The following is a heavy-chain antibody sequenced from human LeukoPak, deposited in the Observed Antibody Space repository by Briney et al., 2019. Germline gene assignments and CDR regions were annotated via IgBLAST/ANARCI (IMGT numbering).Heavy chain of an antibody. CDR2: ISYDGSNK. V-gene: IGHV3-30*18. CDR3: AKDHHYDFWSGYSDY. CDR1: GFTFSSYG. Sequence: GGSLRLSCAASGFTFSSYGMHWVRQAPGKGLEWVAVISYDGSNKYNADSVKGRFTISRDNSKNTLYLQMNSLRAEDTAVYYCAKDHHYDFWSGYSDYWGQGTLVTVSS. D-gene: IGHD3-3*01. J-gene: IGHJ4*02.